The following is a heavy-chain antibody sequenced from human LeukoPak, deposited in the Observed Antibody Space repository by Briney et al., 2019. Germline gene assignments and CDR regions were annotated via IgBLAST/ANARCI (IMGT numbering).Heavy chain of an antibody. CDR1: GYTFNTYG. CDR2: INPNSGGT. V-gene: IGHV1-2*02. CDR3: ARGYYYYYMDV. J-gene: IGHJ6*03. Sequence: ASVKVSCKASGYTFNTYGITWVRQAPGQGLEWMGWINPNSGGTNYAQKFQGRVTMTRDTSISTAYMELSRLRSDDTAVYYCARGYYYYYMDVWGKGTTVTVSS.